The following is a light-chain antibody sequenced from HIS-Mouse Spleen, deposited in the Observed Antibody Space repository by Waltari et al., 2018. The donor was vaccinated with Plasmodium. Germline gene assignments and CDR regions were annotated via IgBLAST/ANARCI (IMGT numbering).Light chain of an antibody. CDR1: TGDVGGHND. J-gene: IGLJ1*01. CDR3: CSYAGSYTFV. Sequence: SALPQPRSVSGSPGQSVTISCTWTTGDVGGHNDVSWYQQHPGKAPKLMIYDVSTRPSGVPDRSSGSKSGHTASLTISGLQAEDEADYYCCSYAGSYTFVFGTGTKVTVL. V-gene: IGLV2-11*01. CDR2: DVS.